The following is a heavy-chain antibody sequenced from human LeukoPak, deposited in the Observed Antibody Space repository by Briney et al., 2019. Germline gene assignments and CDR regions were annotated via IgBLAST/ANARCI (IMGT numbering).Heavy chain of an antibody. V-gene: IGHV3-33*08. CDR3: ARWGSGGLTLDY. J-gene: IGHJ4*02. Sequence: GGSLRLSCAASGLTFSSYGMHWVRQAPGKGLEWVAVIWNDATNKYYADSVKGRFTISKDNSRNTLNLQMDSLRAEDTAMYYCARWGSGGLTLDYWGQGTLVTVSS. CDR1: GLTFSSYG. D-gene: IGHD3-10*01. CDR2: IWNDATNK.